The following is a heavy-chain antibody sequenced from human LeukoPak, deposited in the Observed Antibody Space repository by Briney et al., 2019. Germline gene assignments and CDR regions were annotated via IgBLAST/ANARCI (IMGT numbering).Heavy chain of an antibody. CDR1: GGSFSGYY. Sequence: SETLSLTCAVYGGSFSGYYWSWIRQPPGKGLEWIGYIYYSGSTNYNPSLKSRVTISVDTSKNQFSLKLSSVTAADTAVYYCARGGIAVAGTVAFDIWGQGTMVTVSS. CDR2: IYYSGST. J-gene: IGHJ3*02. CDR3: ARGGIAVAGTVAFDI. D-gene: IGHD6-19*01. V-gene: IGHV4-59*01.